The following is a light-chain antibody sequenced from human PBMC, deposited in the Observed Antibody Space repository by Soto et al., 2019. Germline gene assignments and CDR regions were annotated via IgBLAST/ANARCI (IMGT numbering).Light chain of an antibody. CDR2: GNN. Sequence: QPVLTQPPSVSGAPGQRVTISCTGSSSNIGAGYDVHWYQQLPGTAPKLLIYGNNNRPSGVPDRFSGSKSGTSASLAITGLQAEDEGDYYCQSYDSSLRGWVFGGGTKLTVL. CDR1: SSNIGAGYD. J-gene: IGLJ3*02. CDR3: QSYDSSLRGWV. V-gene: IGLV1-40*01.